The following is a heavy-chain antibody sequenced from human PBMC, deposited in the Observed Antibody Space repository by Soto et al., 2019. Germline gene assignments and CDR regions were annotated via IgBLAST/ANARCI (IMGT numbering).Heavy chain of an antibody. CDR1: GFTFSSYA. Sequence: GALRLSCAASGFTFSSYAMSWVRQAPGKGLEWVSAISGSGGSTYYADSVKGRFTISRDNSKNTLYLQMNSLRAEDTAVYYCAKSPYSSSWPDDAFDIWGQGTMVTVSS. CDR3: AKSPYSSSWPDDAFDI. CDR2: ISGSGGST. V-gene: IGHV3-23*01. J-gene: IGHJ3*02. D-gene: IGHD6-13*01.